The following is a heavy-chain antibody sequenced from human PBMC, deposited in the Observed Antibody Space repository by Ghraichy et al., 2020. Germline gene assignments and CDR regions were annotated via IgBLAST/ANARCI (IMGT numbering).Heavy chain of an antibody. CDR2: ISGYNANT. Sequence: SVKVSCKASGYSFTTYGIAWVRQAPGQGLEWMGWISGYNANTNYAQKFQGRVTMTTDSSTSTAYMELRSLRSDDTAVYYCARGVYYYNTSGYYYPFDYWGQGTLVTVSS. V-gene: IGHV1-18*01. D-gene: IGHD3-22*01. J-gene: IGHJ4*02. CDR3: ARGVYYYNTSGYYYPFDY. CDR1: GYSFTTYG.